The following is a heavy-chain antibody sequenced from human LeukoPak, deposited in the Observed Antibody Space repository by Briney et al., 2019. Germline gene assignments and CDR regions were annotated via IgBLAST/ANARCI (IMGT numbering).Heavy chain of an antibody. J-gene: IGHJ3*01. CDR2: INHSGST. V-gene: IGHV4-34*01. CDR3: ARHDGSGSYGAAFDV. D-gene: IGHD3-22*01. CDR1: GGSFSGYY. Sequence: KASETLSLTCAVYGGSFSGYYWSWIRQPPGKGLEWIGEINHSGSTNYNPSLKSRVTISIDTSKNQFSLNLSSVIAADTAVYFCARHDGSGSYGAAFDVWGQGTLVIVSS.